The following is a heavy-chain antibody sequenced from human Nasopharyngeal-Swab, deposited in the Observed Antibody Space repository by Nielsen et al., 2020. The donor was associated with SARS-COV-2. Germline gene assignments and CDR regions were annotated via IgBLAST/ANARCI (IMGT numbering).Heavy chain of an antibody. V-gene: IGHV3-74*01. CDR1: GFTFGNYW. CDR2: INADGSST. Sequence: GESLKISCVASGFTFGNYWMHWVRQVPGKGLVWVSHINADGSSTTYADSVKGRFTISRDNAKNTLYLQMDNLRAEDTDVYYCTRLTYYYDSSSGGWGQGTLVTVSS. D-gene: IGHD3-22*01. J-gene: IGHJ4*02. CDR3: TRLTYYYDSSSGG.